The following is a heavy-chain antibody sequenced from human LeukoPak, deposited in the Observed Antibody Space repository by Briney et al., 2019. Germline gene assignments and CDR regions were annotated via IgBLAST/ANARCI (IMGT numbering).Heavy chain of an antibody. CDR2: VDYSGGT. Sequence: SETLSLTCTVSGGSISSYYWSWIRQPPGKGLEWIASVDYSGGTYYNPSLESRVAISADMSKNQFSLKLTSVTGADTAVYYCAGERGEEYSSGWYKTNYFDNWGQGIRVTVSS. CDR3: AGERGEEYSSGWYKTNYFDN. J-gene: IGHJ4*02. D-gene: IGHD6-19*01. V-gene: IGHV4-59*12. CDR1: GGSISSYY.